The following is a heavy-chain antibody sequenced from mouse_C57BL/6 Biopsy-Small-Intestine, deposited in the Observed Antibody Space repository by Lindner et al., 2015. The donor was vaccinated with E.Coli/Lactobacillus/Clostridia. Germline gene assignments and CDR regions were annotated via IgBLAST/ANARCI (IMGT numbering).Heavy chain of an antibody. CDR3: TTGKMRNYYSMDY. V-gene: IGHV14-4*01. CDR1: DFNIRDDY. D-gene: IGHD2-1*01. J-gene: IGHJ4*01. CDR2: IDPENDDT. Sequence: VQLQESGLSLVRPGASVKLSCTASDFNIRDDYMHWVKQRPEQGLEWIGWIDPENDDTKYASKFQVKATITSDTSSNTASLQLSSLTSEDTAVYYCTTGKMRNYYSMDYWGQGTSVTVSS.